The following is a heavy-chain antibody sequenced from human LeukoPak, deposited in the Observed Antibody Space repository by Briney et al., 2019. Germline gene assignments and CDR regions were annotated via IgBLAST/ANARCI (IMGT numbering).Heavy chain of an antibody. CDR2: IKQSGGT. Sequence: SETLSLTCTVSGDSKSYHKWSWIRQSPGKRLEWIGYIKQSGGTNYNPSLKSRVTISVDTSKNRFSLQLRSVTAADTAVYYCANEWSAFDFWGQGTMVTVSS. D-gene: IGHD3-3*01. J-gene: IGHJ3*01. CDR3: ANEWSAFDF. CDR1: GDSKSYHK. V-gene: IGHV4-59*11.